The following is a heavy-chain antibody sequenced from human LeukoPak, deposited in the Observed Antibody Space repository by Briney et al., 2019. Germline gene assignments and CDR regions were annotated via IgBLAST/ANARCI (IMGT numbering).Heavy chain of an antibody. CDR1: GFTFSIYA. J-gene: IGHJ4*02. Sequence: PGGSLRLSCAASGFTFSIYAMSWVRQAPGKGLEWVSAISGSGGSTYYADSVKGRFTISRDNSKHTLYLQMNSLRAEDTAVYYCAKLFYVISGYSPYFDYWGLGTLVAVSS. D-gene: IGHD3-22*01. V-gene: IGHV3-23*01. CDR2: ISGSGGST. CDR3: AKLFYVISGYSPYFDY.